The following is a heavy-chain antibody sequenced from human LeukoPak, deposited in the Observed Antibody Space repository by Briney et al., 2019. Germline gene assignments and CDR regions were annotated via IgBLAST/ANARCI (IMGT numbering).Heavy chain of an antibody. D-gene: IGHD3-22*01. J-gene: IGHJ4*02. CDR2: ISPSGGST. V-gene: IGHV1-46*01. CDR3: ARAVIGVDYYDSSGYQPLFDY. Sequence: ALVKVSCKASGYTFTSYYMHWVRQAPGQGLEWMGIISPSGGSTSYAQKFQGRVTMTRDTSTSTVYMELSSLRSEDTAVYYCARAVIGVDYYDSSGYQPLFDYWGQGTLVTVSS. CDR1: GYTFTSYY.